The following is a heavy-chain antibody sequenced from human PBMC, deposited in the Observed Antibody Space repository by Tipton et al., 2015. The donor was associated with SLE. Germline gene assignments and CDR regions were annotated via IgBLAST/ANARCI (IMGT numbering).Heavy chain of an antibody. D-gene: IGHD3-16*01. CDR1: GFTFSSYW. Sequence: SLRLSCAASGFTFSSYWMHWVRQAPGKGLVWVSRINSDGSSTSYADSVKGRFTISRDNAKNTLYLQMSRLRAEDTAVYYCARVSGLGNYAHADSWGQGTLITVSS. CDR3: ARVSGLGNYAHADS. J-gene: IGHJ4*02. V-gene: IGHV3-74*01. CDR2: INSDGSST.